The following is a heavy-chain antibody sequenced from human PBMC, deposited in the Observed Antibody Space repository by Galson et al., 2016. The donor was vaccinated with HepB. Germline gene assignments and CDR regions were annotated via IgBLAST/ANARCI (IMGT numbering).Heavy chain of an antibody. CDR2: ISSGGGNI. V-gene: IGHV3-11*04. CDR3: VRDSYCDGDCYVGAFDI. Sequence: SLRLSCAASGFSFSDYNMNWIRQAPGKGLEWVSYISSGGGNIYYADSVKGRFTISRDNAKNSLSMQMNSLRDEDTALYYCVRDSYCDGDCYVGAFDIWGQGTTVTVSS. D-gene: IGHD2-21*02. CDR1: GFSFSDYN. J-gene: IGHJ3*02.